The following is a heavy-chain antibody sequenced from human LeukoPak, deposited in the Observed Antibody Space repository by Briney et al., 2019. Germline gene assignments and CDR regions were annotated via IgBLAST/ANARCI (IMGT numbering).Heavy chain of an antibody. D-gene: IGHD2-15*01. CDR1: GDSINRYL. J-gene: IGHJ4*01. CDR3: ARQSDSGGYFEY. Sequence: KPSETLSLTCTASGDSINRYLWTWIRQPAGRGLEWIGRIYDSGTTNYRPSLKSRVSMSVETPKNQFSLRLSSVTAADTAVYYCARQSDSGGYFEYWGQGIRVTVSS. CDR2: IYDSGTT. V-gene: IGHV4-4*07.